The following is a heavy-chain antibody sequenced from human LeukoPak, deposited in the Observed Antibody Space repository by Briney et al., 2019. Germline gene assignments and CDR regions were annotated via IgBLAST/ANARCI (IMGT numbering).Heavy chain of an antibody. CDR2: IYYSGST. V-gene: IGHV4-59*08. CDR3: ARDHRRVYYGSGSYHSGFDP. J-gene: IGHJ5*02. D-gene: IGHD3-10*01. CDR1: GGSISSYY. Sequence: KPSETLSLTCTVSGGSISSYYWSWIRQPPGKGLEWIGYIYYSGSTNYNPSLKSRVTISVDTSKNQFSLKLSSVTAADTVVYNCARDHRRVYYGSGSYHSGFDPWGQGTLVTVSS.